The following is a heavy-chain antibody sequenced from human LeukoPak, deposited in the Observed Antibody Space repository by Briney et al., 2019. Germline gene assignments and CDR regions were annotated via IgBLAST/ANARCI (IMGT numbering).Heavy chain of an antibody. Sequence: GGSLRLSCAASGFTFTNYWMSWVRQAPGKGLEWVAHIKEDGSTKYYVDSVKGRFAIIRDNTKRSLNLQMNSLRVGDTAVYYCARGSSGTSYYYYYGMDVWGRGTTVTVTS. V-gene: IGHV3-7*03. CDR2: IKEDGSTK. D-gene: IGHD3-22*01. CDR1: GFTFTNYW. CDR3: ARGSSGTSYYYYYGMDV. J-gene: IGHJ6*02.